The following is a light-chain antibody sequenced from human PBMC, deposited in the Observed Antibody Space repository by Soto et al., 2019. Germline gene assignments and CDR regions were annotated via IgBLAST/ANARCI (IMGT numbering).Light chain of an antibody. CDR3: QQHGFQFHT. CDR2: DAS. V-gene: IGKV3-20*01. Sequence: EMVLTQSPGPLSLSPGERASLSCRASQSVASSYLAWYQQKHGQAPRLLIYDASSRATGIPDRFRGSGSGTDFILTITRLEPPVWTVCDSQQHGFQFHTFGQRNKLEI. CDR1: QSVASSY. J-gene: IGKJ2*01.